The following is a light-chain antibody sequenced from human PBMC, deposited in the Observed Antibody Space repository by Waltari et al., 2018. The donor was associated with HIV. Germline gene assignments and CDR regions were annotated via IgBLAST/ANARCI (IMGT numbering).Light chain of an antibody. Sequence: SHVLSQPPSVSVAPGKTDSVTCGGDNIGSKSVHWYQQRPGQAPLLIIFYNSDRPSGSPYRFSGSYSVGTATLTISRVEAGDEADYYCQVWDPLSDHPVFGTGTKVTVL. CDR3: QVWDPLSDHPV. CDR2: YNS. J-gene: IGLJ1*01. V-gene: IGLV3-21*04. CDR1: NIGSKS.